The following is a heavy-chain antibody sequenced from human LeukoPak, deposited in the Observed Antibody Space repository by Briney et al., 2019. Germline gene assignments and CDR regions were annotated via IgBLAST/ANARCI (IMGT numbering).Heavy chain of an antibody. CDR1: GGTFSSYA. CDR2: IIPIFGTA. Sequence: SVKVSCKASGGTFSSYAISWVRQAPGQGLEWMGGIIPIFGTANYAQKFQGRVTITADESTSTAYMELSSLRSEDTAVYYCATEAPMVRVNYYYYYGMDVWGQGTTVTVSS. V-gene: IGHV1-69*13. CDR3: ATEAPMVRVNYYYYYGMDV. D-gene: IGHD3-10*01. J-gene: IGHJ6*02.